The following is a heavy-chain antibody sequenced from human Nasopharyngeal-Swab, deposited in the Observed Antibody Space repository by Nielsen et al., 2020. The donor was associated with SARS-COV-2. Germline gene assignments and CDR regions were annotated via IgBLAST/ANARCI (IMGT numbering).Heavy chain of an antibody. V-gene: IGHV3-21*06. CDR2: ISTDSKYI. J-gene: IGHJ3*01. Sequence: GESLKISCAASGFTFSNFRMNWVRQAPGKGLEWVSSISTDSKYIYYDDSVRGRFTISRDNGQNSLYLQMNSLRVEDTAVYYCAREGTVTQHEAFDLWGQGTLVTVS. CDR3: AREGTVTQHEAFDL. D-gene: IGHD4-11*01. CDR1: GFTFSNFR.